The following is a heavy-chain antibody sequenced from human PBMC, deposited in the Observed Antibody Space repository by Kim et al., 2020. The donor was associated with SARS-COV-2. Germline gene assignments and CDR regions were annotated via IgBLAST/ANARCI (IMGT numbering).Heavy chain of an antibody. J-gene: IGHJ6*02. D-gene: IGHD3-9*01. V-gene: IGHV3-15*01. CDR3: TTSGPHYDILTGHYYGMDV. Sequence: RFTISRDDSKNTLYLQMNSLKTEDTAVYYCTTSGPHYDILTGHYYGMDVWGQGTTVTVSS.